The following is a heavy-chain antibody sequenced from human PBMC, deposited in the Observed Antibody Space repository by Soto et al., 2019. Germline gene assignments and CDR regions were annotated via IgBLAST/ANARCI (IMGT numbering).Heavy chain of an antibody. D-gene: IGHD3-22*01. CDR1: GFTFSSYW. CDR3: ARDIPAPYYYDSSGYYPHAYYFDY. CDR2: IKQDGSEK. V-gene: IGHV3-7*03. J-gene: IGHJ4*02. Sequence: GGSLRLSCAASGFTFSSYWMSWVRQAPGKGLEWVANIKQDGSEKYYVDSVKGRFTISRDNAKNSLYLQMNSLRAEDTAVYYCARDIPAPYYYDSSGYYPHAYYFDYWAREPWSPSPQ.